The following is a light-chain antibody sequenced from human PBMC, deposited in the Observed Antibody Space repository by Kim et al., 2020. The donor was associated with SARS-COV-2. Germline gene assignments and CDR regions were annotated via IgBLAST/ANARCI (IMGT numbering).Light chain of an antibody. V-gene: IGLV1-40*01. CDR3: QSYDTSLGYV. CDR2: DNS. J-gene: IGLJ1*01. Sequence: GQGVTSSCTGSSSNIGAGYDVHWYQQLPGTAPKLLIYDNSNRPSGVPDRFSGSKSGTSASLAITGLQAEDEADYYCQSYDTSLGYVFGTGTKVTVL. CDR1: SSNIGAGYD.